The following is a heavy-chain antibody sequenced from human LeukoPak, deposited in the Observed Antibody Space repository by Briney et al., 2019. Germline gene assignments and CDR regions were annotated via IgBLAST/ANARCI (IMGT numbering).Heavy chain of an antibody. V-gene: IGHV4-39*01. D-gene: IGHD3-22*01. CDR1: GFTFSSYW. CDR3: ARVLMATYYYDSSPH. CDR2: NYYSGST. Sequence: GSLRLSCAASGFTFSSYWMSWARQPPGKGLEWIGSNYYSGSTYYNPSLKSRVSISVDTSKNQFSLKLSSVTTADTAVYYCARVLMATYYYDSSPHWGQGTLVTVSS. J-gene: IGHJ4*02.